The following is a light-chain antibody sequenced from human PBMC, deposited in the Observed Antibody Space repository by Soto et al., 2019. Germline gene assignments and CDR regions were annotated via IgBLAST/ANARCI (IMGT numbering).Light chain of an antibody. J-gene: IGKJ4*01. CDR2: GAS. Sequence: EIVLTQSPGTLSLSPGERATLSCRASQSVSNNYLAWYQQKPGQAPRLLIYGASNRATGIPDRFSGSGSGTDFTLTISRLEPEDFAVYYCQQRRNWPLTFGGGTKVDIK. V-gene: IGKV3D-20*02. CDR3: QQRRNWPLT. CDR1: QSVSNNY.